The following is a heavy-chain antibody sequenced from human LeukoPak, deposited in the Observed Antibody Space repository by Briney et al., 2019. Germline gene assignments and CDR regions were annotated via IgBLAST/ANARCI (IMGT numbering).Heavy chain of an antibody. D-gene: IGHD4-23*01. CDR2: IYSGGST. Sequence: GGSLKLSCAASGFTVSSNYMSWVRQAPGKGLEWVSVIYSGGSTYYADSVKGRFTISRDNSKNTLYLQMNSLRAEDTAVYYCARGGTTVAPTYWYFDLWGRGTLVTVSS. CDR1: GFTVSSNY. CDR3: ARGGTTVAPTYWYFDL. J-gene: IGHJ2*01. V-gene: IGHV3-53*01.